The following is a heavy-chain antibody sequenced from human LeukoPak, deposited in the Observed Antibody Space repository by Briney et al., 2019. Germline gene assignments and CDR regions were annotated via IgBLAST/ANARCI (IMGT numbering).Heavy chain of an antibody. J-gene: IGHJ6*03. V-gene: IGHV4-59*01. CDR3: ARVSWFPGTSYYYMDV. CDR2: IQYSRST. Sequence: PSETLSLTCTVSGGSISSYYWSWIRQPPGKGLVWIGYIQYSRSTNYSPSLKSRVTISVDTSKNQFSLNLTSVTAADSAVYYCARVSWFPGTSYYYMDVWGKGTTVTVSS. CDR1: GGSISSYY. D-gene: IGHD1-1*01.